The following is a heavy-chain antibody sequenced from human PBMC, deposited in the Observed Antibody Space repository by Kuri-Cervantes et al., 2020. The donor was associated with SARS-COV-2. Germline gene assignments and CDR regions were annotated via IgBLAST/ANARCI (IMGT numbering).Heavy chain of an antibody. V-gene: IGHV3-23*01. Sequence: GESLKISCAASGFTVSSNYMSWVRQAPGKGLEWVSAISGSGGSTYYADSVKGRFTISRDNSKNTLYLQMNSLRAEDTAVYYCAKGAEYYYYYYMDVRGKGTTATVSS. CDR1: GFTVSSNY. CDR2: ISGSGGST. CDR3: AKGAEYYYYYYMDV. J-gene: IGHJ6*03.